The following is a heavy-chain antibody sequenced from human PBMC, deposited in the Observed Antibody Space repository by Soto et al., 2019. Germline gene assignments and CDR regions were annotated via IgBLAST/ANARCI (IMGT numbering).Heavy chain of an antibody. V-gene: IGHV3-23*01. CDR1: GFTFSSYA. CDR2: ISGSGGTT. D-gene: IGHD5-12*01. CDR3: AKDRQRGYSGYDSLPYYYYYGMDV. Sequence: GGSLRLSCAASGFTFSSYAMSWVRQAPGKRLEWVSAISGSGGTTYYADSVKGRFTISRDNSKNTLYLQMNSLRAEDTAVYYCAKDRQRGYSGYDSLPYYYYYGMDVWGQGTTVTVSS. J-gene: IGHJ6*02.